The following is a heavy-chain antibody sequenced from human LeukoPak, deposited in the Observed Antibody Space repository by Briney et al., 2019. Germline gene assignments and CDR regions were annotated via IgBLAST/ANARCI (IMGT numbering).Heavy chain of an antibody. Sequence: GASVKVSCKASGYTFTGYYMHWVRQAPGQGLEWMGWINPNSGGTNYAQKFQGRVTMTRDTSISTAYMELSRLRSDDTAVYYCARVIFMLDRTFDYWGQGTLVTVSS. CDR2: INPNSGGT. J-gene: IGHJ4*02. CDR3: ARVIFMLDRTFDY. D-gene: IGHD2-8*01. V-gene: IGHV1-2*02. CDR1: GYTFTGYY.